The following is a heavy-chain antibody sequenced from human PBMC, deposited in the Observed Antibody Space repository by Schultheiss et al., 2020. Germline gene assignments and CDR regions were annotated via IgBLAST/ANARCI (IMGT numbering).Heavy chain of an antibody. CDR1: GFTFDSYG. J-gene: IGHJ4*02. V-gene: IGHV3-30*18. Sequence: GESLKISCAASGFTFDSYGMHWVRQAPGKGLEWVAVISYDGSNKYYADSVKGRFTISRDNSKNTLYLQMNSLRAEDTAVYYCAKDVTVTTDNDYWGQGTLVTVSS. CDR3: AKDVTVTTDNDY. CDR2: ISYDGSNK. D-gene: IGHD4-17*01.